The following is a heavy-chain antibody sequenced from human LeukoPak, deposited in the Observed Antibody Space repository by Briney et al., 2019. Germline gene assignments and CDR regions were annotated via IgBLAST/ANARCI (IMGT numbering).Heavy chain of an antibody. CDR2: ISAYNGKT. V-gene: IGHV1-18*01. Sequence: SVKVSCKASGYTFTTYGISWVRQAPGQGLEWMGWISAYNGKTNYAQMLQGRVTVSTDTSTSTAYMELRSLRSDDTAVYYCARDQPRRWLDPWGQGTLVTVSS. D-gene: IGHD1-14*01. CDR3: ARDQPRRWLDP. J-gene: IGHJ5*02. CDR1: GYTFTTYG.